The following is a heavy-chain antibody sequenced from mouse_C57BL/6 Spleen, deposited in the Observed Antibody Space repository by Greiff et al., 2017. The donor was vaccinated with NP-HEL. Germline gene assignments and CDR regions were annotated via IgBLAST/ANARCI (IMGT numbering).Heavy chain of an antibody. V-gene: IGHV1-53*01. D-gene: IGHD2-5*01. CDR2: INPSNGDT. Sequence: QVQLQQPGTELVKPGASVKLSCKASGYIFTSYWMHWVKQRPGQGLEWIGNINPSNGDTNYNEKFKSKATLTVDKSSSTAYMQLSSLTSEDSAVYYCARSTIVVYAMDYWGQGTSVTVSS. CDR1: GYIFTSYW. CDR3: ARSTIVVYAMDY. J-gene: IGHJ4*01.